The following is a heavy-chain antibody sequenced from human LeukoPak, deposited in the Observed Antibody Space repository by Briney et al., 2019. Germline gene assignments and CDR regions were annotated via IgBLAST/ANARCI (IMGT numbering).Heavy chain of an antibody. J-gene: IGHJ4*02. CDR1: GFTFSSYW. Sequence: PGGSLRLSCVASGFTFSSYWMDWVRQAPGKGLEWVANIKQDGSGKNYVDSVKGRFTISRDNAKNSLYLQMNSLRAEDTAVYYCVRGEADYGGWSYWGQGTLVTVSS. D-gene: IGHD4-17*01. V-gene: IGHV3-7*04. CDR2: IKQDGSGK. CDR3: VRGEADYGGWSY.